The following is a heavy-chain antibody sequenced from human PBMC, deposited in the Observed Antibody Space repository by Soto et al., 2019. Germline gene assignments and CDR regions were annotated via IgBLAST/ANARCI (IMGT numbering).Heavy chain of an antibody. J-gene: IGHJ4*02. V-gene: IGHV1-3*01. D-gene: IGHD1-26*01. Sequence: ASVKVSCKASGYTFTSYAMHWVRQAPGQRLEWMGWINAGNGNTKYSQKFQGRVTITRDTSASTAYMELSSLRSEDTAVYYCARDLTLVRSYNGSLVPGYWGQGTLVTVSS. CDR3: ARDLTLVRSYNGSLVPGY. CDR1: GYTFTSYA. CDR2: INAGNGNT.